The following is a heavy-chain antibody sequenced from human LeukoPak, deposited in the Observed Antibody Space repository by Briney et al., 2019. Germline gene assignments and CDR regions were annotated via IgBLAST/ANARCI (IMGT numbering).Heavy chain of an antibody. D-gene: IGHD6-19*01. V-gene: IGHV4-61*01. Sequence: SETLSLTCAVSGYSISSGYYWGWIRQPPGKGLEWIGYIYYSGSTNYNPSLKSRVTISVDTSKNQFSLKLSSVTAADTAVYYCARVGIAVAGNYYYYMDVWGKGTTVTVSS. CDR3: ARVGIAVAGNYYYYMDV. CDR1: GYSISSGYY. J-gene: IGHJ6*03. CDR2: IYYSGST.